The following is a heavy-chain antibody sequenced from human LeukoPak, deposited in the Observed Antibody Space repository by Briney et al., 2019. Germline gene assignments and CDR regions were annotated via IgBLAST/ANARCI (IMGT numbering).Heavy chain of an antibody. J-gene: IGHJ4*02. Sequence: GGSLRLSCAASGFTFSSYGMHWVRQAPGKGLEWVAFIRYDGSNKYYADFVKGRFTISRDNSKNTLYLQMNSLRAEDTAVYYCAKSTGGHYYDSSGYYYDYFDYWGQGTLVTVSS. CDR3: AKSTGGHYYDSSGYYYDYFDY. D-gene: IGHD3-22*01. V-gene: IGHV3-30*02. CDR1: GFTFSSYG. CDR2: IRYDGSNK.